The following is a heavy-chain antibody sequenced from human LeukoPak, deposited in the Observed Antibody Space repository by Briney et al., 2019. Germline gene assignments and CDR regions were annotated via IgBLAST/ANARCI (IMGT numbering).Heavy chain of an antibody. CDR3: ARSITSSWYGDFQH. Sequence: GSLRLSCTASGGSMSGYFWSWIRQPPGKGLEWIGYIYYSGSTNYNPSLKSRVTISVDTSKNQFSLKLSSVTAADTAVYYCARSITSSWYGDFQHWGQGTLVTVSS. D-gene: IGHD6-13*01. V-gene: IGHV4-59*01. J-gene: IGHJ1*01. CDR2: IYYSGST. CDR1: GGSMSGYF.